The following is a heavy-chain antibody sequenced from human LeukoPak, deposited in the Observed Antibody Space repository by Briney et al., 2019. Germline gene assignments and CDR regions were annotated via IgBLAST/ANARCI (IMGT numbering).Heavy chain of an antibody. J-gene: IGHJ4*02. V-gene: IGHV3-11*04. D-gene: IGHD5-24*01. Sequence: GGSLRLSCAASGFTFSDYYMSWIRQAPGKGLEWVSYINSSGSTIYYADSVKGRFTISRDNAKNSLYLQMNSLRAEDTAVYYCARDQSGYNSFYFDYWGQGTLVTVSS. CDR1: GFTFSDYY. CDR3: ARDQSGYNSFYFDY. CDR2: INSSGSTI.